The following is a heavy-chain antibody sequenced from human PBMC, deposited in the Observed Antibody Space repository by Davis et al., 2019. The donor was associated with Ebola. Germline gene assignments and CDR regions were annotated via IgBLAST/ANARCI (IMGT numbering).Heavy chain of an antibody. CDR1: GITFSSYG. V-gene: IGHV3-33*08. CDR3: ASSIDELELNY. Sequence: LSLTCAVSGITFSSYGMHWVRQAPGKGLEWVAVIWYDGSNKYYADSVKGRFTISRDNSKNTLYLQMNSLRAEDTAVYYCASSIDELELNYWGQGTLVTVSS. CDR2: IWYDGSNK. J-gene: IGHJ4*02. D-gene: IGHD2-21*01.